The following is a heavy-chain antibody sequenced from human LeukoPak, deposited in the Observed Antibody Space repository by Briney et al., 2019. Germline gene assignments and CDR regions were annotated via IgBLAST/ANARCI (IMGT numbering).Heavy chain of an antibody. CDR1: GFTFSSHS. Sequence: GGSLRLSCAASGFTFSSHSMNLVRQAPGRGLEGVSYISSRSTTIYYADSVKGRFTISRDNAKNSLYLQMNSLRDEDTAVYYCAAGLLWGSYLGVFDIWGQGTMVTVSS. V-gene: IGHV3-48*02. CDR2: ISSRSTTI. D-gene: IGHD3-16*02. CDR3: AAGLLWGSYLGVFDI. J-gene: IGHJ3*02.